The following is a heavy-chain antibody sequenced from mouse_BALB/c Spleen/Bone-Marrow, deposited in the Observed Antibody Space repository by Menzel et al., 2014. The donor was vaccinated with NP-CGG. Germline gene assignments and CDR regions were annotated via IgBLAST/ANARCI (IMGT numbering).Heavy chain of an antibody. CDR3: TRREGAYYGNYVGYFDY. D-gene: IGHD2-10*01. V-gene: IGHV1S22*01. CDR2: IYPGSGRT. CDR1: GYTFTSYW. J-gene: IGHJ2*01. Sequence: GSELVRPGASVKLSCKASGYTFTSYWMHWVRQRHGQGLEWIGNIYPGSGRTYYDEKFKNKVSLTVDTSSSTAYRPLSSLTSEDSAVYYCTRREGAYYGNYVGYFDYWGQGTTLTVSS.